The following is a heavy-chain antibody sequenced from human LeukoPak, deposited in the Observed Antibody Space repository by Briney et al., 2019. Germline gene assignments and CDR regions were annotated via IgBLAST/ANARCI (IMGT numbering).Heavy chain of an antibody. J-gene: IGHJ5*02. D-gene: IGHD6-19*01. V-gene: IGHV4-34*01. CDR2: INHSGST. Sequence: SETLSLTCAAYGGSFSGYYWSWIRQPPGKGLEWIGEINHSGSTNYNPSLKSRVTISVDTSKNQFSLKLSSVTAADTAVYYCARSSGWYRGSWFDPWGQGTLVTVSS. CDR1: GGSFSGYY. CDR3: ARSSGWYRGSWFDP.